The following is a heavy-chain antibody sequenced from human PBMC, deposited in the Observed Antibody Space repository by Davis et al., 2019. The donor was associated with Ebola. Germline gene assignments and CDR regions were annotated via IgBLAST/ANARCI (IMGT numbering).Heavy chain of an antibody. CDR2: ISANSGSI. D-gene: IGHD6-13*01. Sequence: GGSLRLSCAASGFTFSSYSMNWVRQAPGKGLEWVSYISANSGSIDNADSVRGRFTISRDNAKNSLSLQMNSLRDEDTAVYYCTRDAAIDYYQYYGMDVWGQGTMVTVSS. J-gene: IGHJ6*02. V-gene: IGHV3-48*02. CDR3: TRDAAIDYYQYYGMDV. CDR1: GFTFSSYS.